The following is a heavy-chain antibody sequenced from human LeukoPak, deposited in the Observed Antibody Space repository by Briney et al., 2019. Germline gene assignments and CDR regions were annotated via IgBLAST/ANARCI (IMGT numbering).Heavy chain of an antibody. CDR3: ARSEMGTITAGPFEY. CDR2: ISGHQGNT. V-gene: IGHV1-18*01. J-gene: IGHJ4*02. Sequence: ASVKVSCKASGYTFSTYGITWVRQAPGQGLEWMGWISGHQGNTKYAQNFQGRVTMTTDTSTSTAYMDLRSLRSDDTAIYFCARSEMGTITAGPFEYWGQGTLVVVSS. D-gene: IGHD5-24*01. CDR1: GYTFSTYG.